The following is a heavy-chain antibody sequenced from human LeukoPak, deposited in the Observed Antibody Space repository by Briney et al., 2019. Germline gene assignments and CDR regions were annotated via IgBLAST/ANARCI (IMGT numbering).Heavy chain of an antibody. CDR2: ISYSGST. Sequence: PSETLSLTCTVSAGSIRSYYWSWIRQPPGKGLEWIGYISYSGSTTYNPSLKSRVTISVDTSRSQFSLRLSSVTAADTAVYYCARVFSNYDSSGSHPSFDYWGQGTLVTVSS. CDR3: ARVFSNYDSSGSHPSFDY. D-gene: IGHD3-22*01. CDR1: AGSIRSYY. V-gene: IGHV4-59*01. J-gene: IGHJ4*02.